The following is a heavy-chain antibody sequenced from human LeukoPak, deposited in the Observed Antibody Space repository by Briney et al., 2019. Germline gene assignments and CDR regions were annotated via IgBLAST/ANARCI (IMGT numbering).Heavy chain of an antibody. J-gene: IGHJ5*02. CDR2: IVPIFGTA. D-gene: IGHD2-15*01. Sequence: SVKVSCKASGGTFTTHGISWVRQAPGQGLEWMGGIVPIFGTANYAQKFQGRVTITADESTSTAYMELSSLRSEDTAVYYCARASDPSYCSGGSCYSRNWFDPWGQGTLVTVSS. CDR1: GGTFTTHG. CDR3: ARASDPSYCSGGSCYSRNWFDP. V-gene: IGHV1-69*01.